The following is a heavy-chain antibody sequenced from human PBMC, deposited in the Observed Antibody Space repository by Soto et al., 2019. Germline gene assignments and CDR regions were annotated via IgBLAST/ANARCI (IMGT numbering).Heavy chain of an antibody. CDR2: IYHSGST. V-gene: IGHV4-30-2*01. Sequence: SETLSLTCAVSGGSISSGGYSWSWIRQPPGKGLEWIGYIYHSGSTYYNPSLKSRVTISVDRSKNQFSLKLSSVTAADTAVYYCARGPPLLWWSQGTLVTV. J-gene: IGHJ4*02. CDR3: ARGPPLLW. CDR1: GGSISSGGYS. D-gene: IGHD2-21*01.